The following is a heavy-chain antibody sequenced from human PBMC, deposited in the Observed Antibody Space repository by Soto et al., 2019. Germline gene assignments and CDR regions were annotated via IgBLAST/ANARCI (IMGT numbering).Heavy chain of an antibody. CDR3: ARGSSSESVIVVRTFDY. D-gene: IGHD3-22*01. CDR2: INAGNGNT. J-gene: IGHJ4*02. V-gene: IGHV1-3*01. CDR1: GYTFTSYA. Sequence: GASVKVSCKASGYTFTSYAMHWVRQAPGQRLEWMGWINAGNGNTKYSQKFQGRVTITRDTSASTAYMELSSLRSEDTAVYYCARGSSSESVIVVRTFDYWGQGTLVTVSS.